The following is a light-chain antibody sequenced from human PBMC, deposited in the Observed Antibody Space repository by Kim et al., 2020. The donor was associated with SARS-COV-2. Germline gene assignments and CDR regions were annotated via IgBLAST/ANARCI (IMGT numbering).Light chain of an antibody. CDR2: NN. CDR1: AANSGINT. CDR3: ASWDDSLNGYV. J-gene: IGLJ1*01. V-gene: IGLV1-44*01. Sequence: PGQSLTISCSGSAANSGINTLNCYQQLPGAAPTLLFYNNRRPSGVPDRFSGSKSGTSASLAISGLQSEDEADYHCASWDDSLNGYVFGTGTKVTVL.